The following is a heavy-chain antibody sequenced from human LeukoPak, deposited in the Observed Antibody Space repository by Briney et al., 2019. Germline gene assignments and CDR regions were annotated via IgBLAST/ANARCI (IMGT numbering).Heavy chain of an antibody. CDR3: AREVGPTVVTPGRYYYYYGMDV. D-gene: IGHD4-23*01. J-gene: IGHJ6*02. V-gene: IGHV4-34*01. Sequence: SETLSLTCAVYGGSFSGYYWSWIRQPPGKGLEWIGEINHSGSTNYNPSLKSRVTISVDTSKNQFSLKLSSVTAADTAVYYCAREVGPTVVTPGRYYYYYGMDVWGQGTTVTVSS. CDR1: GGSFSGYY. CDR2: INHSGST.